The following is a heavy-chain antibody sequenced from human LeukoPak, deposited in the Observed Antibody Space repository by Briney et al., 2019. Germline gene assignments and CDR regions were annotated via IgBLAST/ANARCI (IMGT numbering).Heavy chain of an antibody. J-gene: IGHJ5*02. V-gene: IGHV4-4*07. CDR2: IYTSGST. Sequence: PSETLSLTCTVAGGSISSYYWGWIRQPAAKGLEGIGRIYTSGSTNYNPSLKSRVTMSVDTSKNQFSLKLSSVTAADTAVYYCATYNWNYFKGGWFDPWGQGTLVTVSS. CDR1: GGSISSYY. CDR3: ATYNWNYFKGGWFDP. D-gene: IGHD1-7*01.